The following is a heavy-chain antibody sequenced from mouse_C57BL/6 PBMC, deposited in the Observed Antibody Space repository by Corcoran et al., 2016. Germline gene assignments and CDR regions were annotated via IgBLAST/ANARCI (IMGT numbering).Heavy chain of an antibody. CDR3: ARDSNWYFDV. Sequence: QIQLVQSGPELKKPGETVKISCKASGYTFTTYGMSWMKQAPGKGLKWMGWMNIYSGVPTYADDFKGRFALSLETSASTDYVELNNLKSEDTATYFCARDSNWYFDVWGIGTTVTVSS. J-gene: IGHJ1*03. V-gene: IGHV9-3*01. CDR1: GYTFTTYG. D-gene: IGHD2-5*01. CDR2: MNIYSGVP.